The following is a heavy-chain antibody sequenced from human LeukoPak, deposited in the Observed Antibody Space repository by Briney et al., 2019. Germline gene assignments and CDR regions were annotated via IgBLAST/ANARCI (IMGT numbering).Heavy chain of an antibody. CDR3: ARDLKITILGVLPWDYFDH. CDR1: GYTFTSYG. D-gene: IGHD3-3*01. Sequence: ASVKVSCKASGYTFTSYGISWVRQAPGEGREWMGWISAYNGNIKYAQKFQGRVTMTTDTSTRTAYMELRSLTADDTALYYCARDLKITILGVLPWDYFDHWGQGTLVTVSS. V-gene: IGHV1-18*01. J-gene: IGHJ4*02. CDR2: ISAYNGNI.